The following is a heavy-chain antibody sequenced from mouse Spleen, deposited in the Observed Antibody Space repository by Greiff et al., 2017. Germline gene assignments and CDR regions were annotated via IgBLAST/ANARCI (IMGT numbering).Heavy chain of an antibody. CDR1: GYTFTDYY. CDR2: INPNNGGT. Sequence: EVQLQQSGPELVKPGASVKISCKASGYTFTDYYMNWVKQSHGKSLEWIGDINPNNGGTSYNQKFKGKATLTVDKSSSTAYMELRSLTSEDSAVYYCARRNYGSSSFDYWGQGTTLTVSS. D-gene: IGHD1-1*01. CDR3: ARRNYGSSSFDY. V-gene: IGHV1-26*01. J-gene: IGHJ2*01.